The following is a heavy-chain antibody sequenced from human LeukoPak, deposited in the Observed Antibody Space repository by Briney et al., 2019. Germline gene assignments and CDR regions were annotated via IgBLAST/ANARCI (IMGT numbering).Heavy chain of an antibody. Sequence: PGGSLRLSCAASGVTFSDYYMSWIRQAPGKGLEWVSYISSSGSTIYYADSVKGRFTISRDNAKNSLYLQMNSLRAEDTAVYYCASNGGATRKWELPREVDYWGQGTLVTVSS. V-gene: IGHV3-11*01. CDR2: ISSSGSTI. J-gene: IGHJ4*02. CDR1: GVTFSDYY. D-gene: IGHD1-26*01. CDR3: ASNGGATRKWELPREVDY.